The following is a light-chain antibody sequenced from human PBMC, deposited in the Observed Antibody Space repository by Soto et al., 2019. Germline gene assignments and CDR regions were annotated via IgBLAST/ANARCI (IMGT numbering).Light chain of an antibody. Sequence: DLQMTQSPSSVSASLGDRVTITCRASQAISSRLAWYQQKPGKAPKLLIYAVSSLQSGVPSRLSGSGSAADFTLTISSLQPEDFATYYWQQDNSFPLTVGGENMVEIK. J-gene: IGKJ4*01. CDR2: AVS. CDR3: QQDNSFPLT. V-gene: IGKV1-12*01. CDR1: QAISSR.